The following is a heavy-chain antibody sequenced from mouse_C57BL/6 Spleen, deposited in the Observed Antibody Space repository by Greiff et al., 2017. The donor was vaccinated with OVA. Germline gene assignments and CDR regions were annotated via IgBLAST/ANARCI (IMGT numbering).Heavy chain of an antibody. CDR3: ARRKGYAMDD. Sequence: QVQLQQSGAELVMPGASVKLSCKASGYTFTSYWMHWVKQRPGQGLEWIGEIDPSDSYTNYNQKFKGKSTLTVDKSSSTAYMTLSSLTSEDSAVYYCARRKGYAMDDWGKGTSVTVSS. J-gene: IGHJ4*01. CDR2: IDPSDSYT. CDR1: GYTFTSYW. V-gene: IGHV1-69*01.